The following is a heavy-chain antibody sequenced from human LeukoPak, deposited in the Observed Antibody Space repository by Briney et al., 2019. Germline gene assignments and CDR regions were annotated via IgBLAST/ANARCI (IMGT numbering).Heavy chain of an antibody. CDR3: ARGEGGVNQNWFDP. Sequence: ASVKVSCKASGYTFTGYYMHWVRQAPGQGLEWMGWINPNSGGTNYAQKFQGRVTMTRDTSISTAYMELSRLRSDDTAVYYCARGEGGVNQNWFDPWGQGTLVTVSS. CDR1: GYTFTGYY. CDR2: INPNSGGT. V-gene: IGHV1-2*02. J-gene: IGHJ5*02. D-gene: IGHD3-16*01.